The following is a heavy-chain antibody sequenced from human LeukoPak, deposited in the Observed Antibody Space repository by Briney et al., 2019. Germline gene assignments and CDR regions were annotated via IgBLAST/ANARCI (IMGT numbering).Heavy chain of an antibody. CDR2: IIPIFGTA. D-gene: IGHD1-1*01. J-gene: IGHJ6*03. V-gene: IGHV1-69*05. CDR3: ATVSGTSDANYYYYYMDV. CDR1: GGTFSSYA. Sequence: GASVKVSCKASGGTFSSYAISWVRQAPGQGLEWMGGIIPIFGTANYAQKFQGRVTITTDESTSTAYMELSSLRSEDTAVYYCATVSGTSDANYYYYYMDVWGKGTTVTVSS.